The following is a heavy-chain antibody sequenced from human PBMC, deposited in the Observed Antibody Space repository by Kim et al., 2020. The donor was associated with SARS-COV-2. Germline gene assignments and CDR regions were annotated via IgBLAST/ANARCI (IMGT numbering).Heavy chain of an antibody. CDR1: GYTLTELS. V-gene: IGHV1-24*01. CDR2: FDPEDGET. CDR3: ATDVAVVGTSNNYYYYYGMDL. J-gene: IGHJ6*02. Sequence: ASVKVSCKVSGYTLTELSMHWVRQAPGKGLEWMGGFDPEDGETIYAQKFQGRVTMPEDTSTDTAYMELSSLRSEDTAVYYCATDVAVVGTSNNYYYYYGMDLWAQNPTVTVS. D-gene: IGHD6-19*01.